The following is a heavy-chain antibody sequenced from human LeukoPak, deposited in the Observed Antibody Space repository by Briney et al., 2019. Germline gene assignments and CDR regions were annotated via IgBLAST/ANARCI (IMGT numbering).Heavy chain of an antibody. CDR3: ARAVTYCGGDCHYYFDY. CDR2: IYTSGIT. J-gene: IGHJ4*02. CDR1: GGSISSYY. D-gene: IGHD2-21*02. V-gene: IGHV4-4*07. Sequence: PSETLSLTCTVSGGSISSYYWSWIRQPAGKGLEWIGRIYTSGITNYNPSLKSRVTMSVDTSKNQFSLKLSSVTAADTAVYYCARAVTYCGGDCHYYFDYWGQGTLVTVSS.